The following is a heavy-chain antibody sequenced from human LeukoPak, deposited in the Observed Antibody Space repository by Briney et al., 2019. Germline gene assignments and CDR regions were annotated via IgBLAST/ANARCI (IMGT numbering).Heavy chain of an antibody. J-gene: IGHJ5*02. Sequence: GWSLRLSCAASGFTFSSYGMHWVRQAPGKGLEWVAFIRYDGSNKYYADSVKGRFTISRDNSKNTLYLQMNSLRAEDTAVYYCAKDLFGYCSSTSCYPHNWFDPWGQGTLVTVSP. D-gene: IGHD2-2*01. CDR3: AKDLFGYCSSTSCYPHNWFDP. CDR1: GFTFSSYG. CDR2: IRYDGSNK. V-gene: IGHV3-30*02.